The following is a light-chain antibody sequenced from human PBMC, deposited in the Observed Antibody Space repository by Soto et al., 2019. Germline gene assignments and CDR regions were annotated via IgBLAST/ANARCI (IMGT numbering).Light chain of an antibody. J-gene: IGKJ2*01. V-gene: IGKV4-1*01. CDR2: WAS. CDR3: QQYESTPPT. Sequence: DIVMTQSPDSLAVSLGQRATINCKSSQSALYSSNNKNYLAWYQQRPGQPPQLLIYWASTRESGVPDRFSGSGSGTDFTLTITSLQAEDVAVYYCQQYESTPPTFGQGTKWEIK. CDR1: QSALYSSNNKNY.